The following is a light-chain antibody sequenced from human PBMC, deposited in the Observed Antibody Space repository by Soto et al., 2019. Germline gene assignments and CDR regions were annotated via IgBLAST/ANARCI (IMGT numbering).Light chain of an antibody. Sequence: LTQPASVSGSPGQSITISCTGTSSDVGGYNYVSWYQQHPGKAPKLMIYDVSNRPSGVSNRFSGSKSGNTASLTISGLQAEDEADYYCSSYTSSSSYVFGTGTKVT. V-gene: IGLV2-14*01. CDR3: SSYTSSSSYV. CDR1: SSDVGGYNY. J-gene: IGLJ1*01. CDR2: DVS.